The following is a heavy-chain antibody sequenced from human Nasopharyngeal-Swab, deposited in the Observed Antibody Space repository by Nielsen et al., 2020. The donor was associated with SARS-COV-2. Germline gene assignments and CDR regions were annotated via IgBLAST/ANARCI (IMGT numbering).Heavy chain of an antibody. CDR3: ARDRSVTSGGYFDY. CDR1: GFTFHDYT. D-gene: IGHD3-10*01. CDR2: ISWDATSI. V-gene: IGHV3-43*01. Sequence: GESLKISWAASGFTFHDYTMHWVRQAPGKGLEWVSLISWDATSIYYADSVKGRFTISRDNSENSLYLQMSSLSAEDTALYYCARDRSVTSGGYFDYWGQGTLVTVSS. J-gene: IGHJ4*02.